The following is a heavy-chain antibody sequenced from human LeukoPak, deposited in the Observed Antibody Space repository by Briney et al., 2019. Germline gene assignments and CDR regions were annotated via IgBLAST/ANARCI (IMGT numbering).Heavy chain of an antibody. J-gene: IGHJ4*02. D-gene: IGHD6-19*01. CDR2: IHYSGST. Sequence: SETLSLTCTVSGGSISSYYWSWVRQSPGKGLEWIGYIHYSGSTNYNPSLKSRVTISVDTSKNQFSLRLNSVTAADTAVYYCAREGVSGWYDFDYWGQGTLVTVSS. V-gene: IGHV4-59*01. CDR1: GGSISSYY. CDR3: AREGVSGWYDFDY.